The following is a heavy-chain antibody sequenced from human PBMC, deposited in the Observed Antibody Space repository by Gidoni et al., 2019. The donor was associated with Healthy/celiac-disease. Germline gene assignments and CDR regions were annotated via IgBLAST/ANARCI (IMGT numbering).Heavy chain of an antibody. CDR3: ARDRTGYDFWSGYYNI. CDR2: ISYDGSNK. CDR1: GFTFSRYG. J-gene: IGHJ3*02. Sequence: QVQLVESGGGVVQPGRSLRLSCAASGFTFSRYGMHWVRQAPGKGLEWVAVISYDGSNKYYADSVKGRFTISRDNSKNTLYLQMNSLRAEDTAVYYCARDRTGYDFWSGYYNIWGQGTMVTVSS. V-gene: IGHV3-30*03. D-gene: IGHD3-3*01.